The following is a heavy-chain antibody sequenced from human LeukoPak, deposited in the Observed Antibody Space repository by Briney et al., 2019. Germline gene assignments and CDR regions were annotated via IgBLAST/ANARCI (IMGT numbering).Heavy chain of an antibody. V-gene: IGHV3-30*02. J-gene: IGHJ6*02. CDR1: GFTFSSYG. Sequence: PGGSLRLSCAASGFTFSSYGMHWVRQAPGKGLEWVAFIRYDGSNKYYADSVKGRFTISRDNSKNTLYLQMNSLRAEDTAVYYCARGGGPLRPYGMDVWGQGTTVTVSS. D-gene: IGHD3-16*01. CDR2: IRYDGSNK. CDR3: ARGGGPLRPYGMDV.